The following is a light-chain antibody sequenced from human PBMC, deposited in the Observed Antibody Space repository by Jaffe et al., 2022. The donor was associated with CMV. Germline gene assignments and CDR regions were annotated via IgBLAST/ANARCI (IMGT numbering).Light chain of an antibody. CDR1: QSVSSN. J-gene: IGKJ1*01. CDR2: DAS. CDR3: QQYNNWPRGT. Sequence: EIVMTQSPATLSVSSGERATLSCRASQSVSSNLAWYQQKPGQAPRLLIYDASTRATGIPARFSGSGSGTEFTLTISSLQSEDFAIYYCQQYNNWPRGTFGQGTKVEIK. V-gene: IGKV3-15*01.